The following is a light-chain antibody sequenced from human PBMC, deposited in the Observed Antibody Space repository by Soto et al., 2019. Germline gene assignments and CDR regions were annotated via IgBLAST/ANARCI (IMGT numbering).Light chain of an antibody. V-gene: IGLV1-44*01. J-gene: IGLJ1*01. CDR1: SSNIGSNT. CDR3: AAWDDSLNGYV. CDR2: SNN. Sequence: QSVLTQPTSASGTPGQRVTISCSGSSSNIGSNTVNWYQQLPGTAPKLLIYSNNQRPSVVPDRFSGSKSGTSASLAISGLQSEDEADYYCAAWDDSLNGYVFGTGTKLTVL.